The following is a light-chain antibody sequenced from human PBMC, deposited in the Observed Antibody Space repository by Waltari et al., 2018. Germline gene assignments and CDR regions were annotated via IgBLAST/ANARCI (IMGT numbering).Light chain of an antibody. CDR1: QSVTSIS. CDR3: QQYDGEVIT. Sequence: EIVLTQSPGTLSLSPGERATLPCRASQSVTSISLTWYQKKVGQAPRLLIYGTSSRATGIPDRFSGSGSGTEFTLTISRLEPEDFAVYYCQQYDGEVITFGGGTKVEI. J-gene: IGKJ4*01. V-gene: IGKV3-20*01. CDR2: GTS.